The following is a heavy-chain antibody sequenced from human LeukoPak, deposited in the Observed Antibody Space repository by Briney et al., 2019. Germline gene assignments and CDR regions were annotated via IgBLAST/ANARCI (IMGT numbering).Heavy chain of an antibody. CDR1: GFNFNTYA. CDR3: AKDSFSYYYYYMDV. J-gene: IGHJ6*03. Sequence: PGGSLRLSCAASGFNFNTYAMHWVRQAPGKGLEWVAFIRYDGSNKYYADSVKGRFTISRDNSKNTLYLQMNSLRAEDTAVYYCAKDSFSYYYYYMDVWGKGTTVTVSS. CDR2: IRYDGSNK. V-gene: IGHV3-30*02.